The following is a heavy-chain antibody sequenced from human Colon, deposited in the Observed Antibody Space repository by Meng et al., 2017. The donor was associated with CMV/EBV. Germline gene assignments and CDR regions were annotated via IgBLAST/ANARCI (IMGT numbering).Heavy chain of an antibody. D-gene: IGHD6-19*01. CDR2: IYADGRST. CDR3: TKEDSSGWYRTFES. J-gene: IGHJ4*02. V-gene: IGHV3-23*03. CDR1: GFIFSNYA. Sequence: GESLKISCAGSGFIFSNYAMTWVRQAPGKGPEWISVIYADGRSTNYADSVKGRLTISRDNAQKTLYLQMNSLTAEDTALYYCTKEDSSGWYRTFESWGQGTLVTVSS.